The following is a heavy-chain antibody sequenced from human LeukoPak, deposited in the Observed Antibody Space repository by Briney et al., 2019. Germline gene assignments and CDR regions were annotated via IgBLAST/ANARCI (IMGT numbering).Heavy chain of an antibody. CDR3: ARVSSSGWDYYYYYYMDV. V-gene: IGHV3-7*01. CDR2: IKQDGSEK. D-gene: IGHD6-19*01. CDR1: GFIFTSYW. J-gene: IGHJ6*03. Sequence: RGSLRLSCAASGFIFTSYWMSWVRQAPGKGLEWVANIKQDGSEKYYVDSVKGRFTISRDNAKNSLYLQMNSLRADDTAVYYCARVSSSGWDYYYYYYMDVWGKGTTVTVSS.